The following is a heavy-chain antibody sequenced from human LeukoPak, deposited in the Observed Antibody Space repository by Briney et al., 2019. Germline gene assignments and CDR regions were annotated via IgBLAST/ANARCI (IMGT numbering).Heavy chain of an antibody. V-gene: IGHV5-51*01. CDR3: TRQLELQNYYGMDV. Sequence: GESLKISCKGSGYMFTSYWIGWVRQMPGNGLEWMGIINPDDSDTRYSPSFQGQVTISADKSISTAYLRWSSLKASDTAMYYCTRQLELQNYYGMDVWGQGTTVTVSS. CDR1: GYMFTSYW. J-gene: IGHJ6*02. D-gene: IGHD1-7*01. CDR2: INPDDSDT.